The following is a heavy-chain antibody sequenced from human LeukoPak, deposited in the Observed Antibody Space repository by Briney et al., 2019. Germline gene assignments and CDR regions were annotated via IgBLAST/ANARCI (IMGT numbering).Heavy chain of an antibody. V-gene: IGHV3-30*01. CDR2: ISYDGSNK. CDR3: ARNSDGITMVRGVFDY. D-gene: IGHD3-10*01. J-gene: IGHJ4*02. CDR1: GFTFSSYD. Sequence: GGSLRLSCAASGFTFSSYDMSWVRQAPGKGLEWVAVISYDGSNKYYADSVKGRFTISRDNSKNTLYLQMNSLRAEDTAVYYCARNSDGITMVRGVFDYWGQGTLVTVSS.